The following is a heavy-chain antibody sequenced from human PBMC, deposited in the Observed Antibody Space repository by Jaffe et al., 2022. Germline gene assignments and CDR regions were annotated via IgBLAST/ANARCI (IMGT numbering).Heavy chain of an antibody. J-gene: IGHJ4*02. V-gene: IGHV4-59*01. CDR3: ARGEQWLIDY. CDR1: GGSISSYY. Sequence: QVQLQESGPGLVKPSETLSLTCTVSGGSISSYYWSWIRQPPGKGLEWIGYIYYSGSTNYNPSLKSRVTISVDTSKNQFSLKLSSVTAADTAVYYCARGEQWLIDYWGQGTLVTVSS. CDR2: IYYSGST. D-gene: IGHD6-19*01.